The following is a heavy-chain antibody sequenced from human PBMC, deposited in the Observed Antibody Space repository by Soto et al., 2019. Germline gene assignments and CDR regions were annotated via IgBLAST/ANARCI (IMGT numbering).Heavy chain of an antibody. V-gene: IGHV3-15*07. CDR1: GLRLSDGW. CDR2: IKSKADGGAV. J-gene: IGHJ4*02. Sequence: EVRLVESGGGSVKPEGSLRLSCAASGLRLSDGWMNWVRQTPGKGLEWVGRIKSKADGGAVDYSAPVNGRFTISRDDSENMLYLQMNNLKADDTGIYYRTRRPKAGDAGVDHLAYWGQGALVTVSS. D-gene: IGHD3-10*01. CDR3: TRRPKAGDAGVDHLAY.